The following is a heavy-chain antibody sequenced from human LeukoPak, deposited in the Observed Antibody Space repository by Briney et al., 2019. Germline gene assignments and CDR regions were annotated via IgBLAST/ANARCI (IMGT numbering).Heavy chain of an antibody. J-gene: IGHJ4*02. D-gene: IGHD4-23*01. CDR1: GYTFTSYY. CDR2: INPSGGST. Sequence: GASVKVSCKASGYTFTSYYMHWVRQAPGQGLEWMGIINPSGGSTSYAHKFRGRVTMTRDMSTSTVYMELSSLRSEDTAVYYCARDPPKASPGGNAGLFSYWGQGTLVTVSS. CDR3: ARDPPKASPGGNAGLFSY. V-gene: IGHV1-46*01.